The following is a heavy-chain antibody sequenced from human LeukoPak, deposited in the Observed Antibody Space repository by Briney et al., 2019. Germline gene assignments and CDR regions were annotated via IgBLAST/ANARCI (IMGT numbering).Heavy chain of an antibody. V-gene: IGHV1-24*01. D-gene: IGHD2-15*01. CDR3: ARLVDIVVVAPTTDTHFDY. CDR1: GYTLTELS. Sequence: ASVKVSCKVSGYTLTELSMHWVRQAPGKGLEWMGGFDPEGGETIYAQKFQGRVTMTEDTSTDTANMELSRLRSEDTAVYYCARLVDIVVVAPTTDTHFDYWGQGTLVTVSS. CDR2: FDPEGGET. J-gene: IGHJ4*02.